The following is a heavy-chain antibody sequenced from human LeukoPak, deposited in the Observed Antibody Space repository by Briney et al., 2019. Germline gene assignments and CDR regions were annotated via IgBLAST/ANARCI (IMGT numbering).Heavy chain of an antibody. J-gene: IGHJ6*02. CDR2: IYYSGST. CDR3: ARAGVVGHIVVVTATPPPDV. D-gene: IGHD2-21*02. Sequence: PSQTLSLTCTVSGGSISSGGYYWSWIRQHPGKGLEWIGYIYYSGSTYYNPSLKSRVTISVDTSKNQFSLKLSSVTAADTAVYYCARAGVVGHIVVVTATPPPDVWGQGTTVTVSS. V-gene: IGHV4-31*03. CDR1: GGSISSGGYY.